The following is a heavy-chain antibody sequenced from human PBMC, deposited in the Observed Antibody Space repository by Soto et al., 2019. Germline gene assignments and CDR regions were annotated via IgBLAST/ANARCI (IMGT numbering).Heavy chain of an antibody. CDR2: INAGNGNT. CDR1: GYTSTSYA. J-gene: IGHJ4*02. CDR3: ARSIVVVTALDY. D-gene: IGHD2-21*02. V-gene: IGHV1-3*01. Sequence: ASVKVSCKASGYTSTSYAMHWVRQAPGQRLEWMGWINAGNGNTKYSQKFQGRVTITRDTSASTAYMERSSLRSEVTAVYYCARSIVVVTALDYWGKGTWVTVSP.